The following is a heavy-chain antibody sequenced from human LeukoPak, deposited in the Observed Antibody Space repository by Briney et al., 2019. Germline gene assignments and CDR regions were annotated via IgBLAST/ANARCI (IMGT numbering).Heavy chain of an antibody. D-gene: IGHD6-13*01. J-gene: IGHJ4*02. CDR3: ARAIAAAGFDY. CDR1: GFTFSSYS. V-gene: IGHV3-21*01. CDR2: ISSSSSYI. Sequence: PGGSLRLSCAASGFTFSSYSMNWVRQAPGKGLEWVASISSSSSYIYYADSVKGRFIISRDNAKNSLYLQMNSLRAEDTAVYYCARAIAAAGFDYWGQGTLVTVSS.